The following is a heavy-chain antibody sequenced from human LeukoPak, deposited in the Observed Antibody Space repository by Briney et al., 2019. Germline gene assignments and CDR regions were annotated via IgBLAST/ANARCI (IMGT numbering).Heavy chain of an antibody. CDR3: ARGHYYGSGSYYRYYYYMDV. J-gene: IGHJ6*03. CDR1: GGSISSSNW. Sequence: SETLSLTCAVSGGSISSSNWWSWVRQPPGKGLEWIGEIYHSGSTNYNPSLKSRVTISVDTSKNQFSLKLSSVTAADTAVYYCARGHYYGSGSYYRYYYYMDVWGKGTTVTVSS. D-gene: IGHD3-10*01. V-gene: IGHV4-4*02. CDR2: IYHSGST.